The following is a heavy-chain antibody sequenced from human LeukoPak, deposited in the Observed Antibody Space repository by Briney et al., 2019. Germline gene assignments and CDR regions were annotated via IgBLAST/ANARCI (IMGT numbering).Heavy chain of an antibody. V-gene: IGHV3-20*04. J-gene: IGHJ6*03. Sequence: PGGSLRLSCAVSGFTFDDHGISWVRQAPGKGLEWISGIKWDGGRTGYADSVKGRFTISRDNSKNSLYLQMNSLRTEDTALYYCAKDGGMVRGVASYYYYYYMDVWGKGTTVTISS. D-gene: IGHD3-10*01. CDR1: GFTFDDHG. CDR3: AKDGGMVRGVASYYYYYYMDV. CDR2: IKWDGGRT.